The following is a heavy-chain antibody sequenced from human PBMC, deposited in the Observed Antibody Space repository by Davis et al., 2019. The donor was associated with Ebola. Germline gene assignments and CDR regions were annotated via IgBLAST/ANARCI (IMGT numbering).Heavy chain of an antibody. J-gene: IGHJ4*02. CDR1: GYTFTNYG. CDR3: ARAQFPTTSDH. CDR2: INPHNGNT. D-gene: IGHD1-1*01. Sequence: ASVKVSCKASGYTFTNYGVTWVRQAPGQGLEWMGWINPHNGNTNYAQNVQGRVTMTTDTSTSTAYMEVGSLRSDDTAVYYCARAQFPTTSDHWGQGTLVTVSS. V-gene: IGHV1-18*04.